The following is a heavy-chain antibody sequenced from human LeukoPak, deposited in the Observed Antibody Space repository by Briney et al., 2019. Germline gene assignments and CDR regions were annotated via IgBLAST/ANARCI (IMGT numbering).Heavy chain of an antibody. J-gene: IGHJ3*01. V-gene: IGHV3-48*03. CDR2: ICPSGVTR. CDR3: ARVSPMTYDALDL. D-gene: IGHD2-21*02. Sequence: WDRQVAGEGLDWLLCICPSGVTRLYANSVKGRFTISRENAENSVFLQMNSLRVEETAVYYCARVSPMTYDALDLRRQAVKLTVS.